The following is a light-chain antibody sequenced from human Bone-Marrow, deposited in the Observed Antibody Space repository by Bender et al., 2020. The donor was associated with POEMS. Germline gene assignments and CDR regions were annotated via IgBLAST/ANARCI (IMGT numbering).Light chain of an antibody. Sequence: QSALTQPASVSGSPGQSITISCTGTSSDIYNYNLVSWYQHHPGKAPKLMIYEVRNRPSGVSVRCSGFKSGSTAALTRSAGQAGGEADYYFSSQTSSNTRVLGGGPKVTPL. J-gene: IGLJ3*02. CDR3: SSQTSSNTRV. V-gene: IGLV2-14*01. CDR2: EVR. CDR1: SSDIYNYNL.